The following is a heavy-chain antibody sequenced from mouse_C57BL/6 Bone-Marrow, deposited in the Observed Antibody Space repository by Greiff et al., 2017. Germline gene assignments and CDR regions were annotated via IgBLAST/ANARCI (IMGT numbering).Heavy chain of an antibody. J-gene: IGHJ3*01. CDR2: INPSDSET. CDR1: GYTFTSYW. Sequence: VQLQQPGAELVRPGSSVKLSCKASGYTFTSYWMHWVKQRPIQGLEWIGNINPSDSETNYNQKFKDKATLTVDKSSSTAYMQLSSLTSEDSAVYYCARGGFAYWGQGTLVTGSA. V-gene: IGHV1-52*01. CDR3: ARGGFAY.